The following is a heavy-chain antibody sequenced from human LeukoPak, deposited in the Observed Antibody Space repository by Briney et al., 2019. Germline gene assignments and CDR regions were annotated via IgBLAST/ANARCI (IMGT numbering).Heavy chain of an antibody. CDR3: ASRPFETTVVPWDFY. V-gene: IGHV5-10-1*04. CDR2: IDPSDSYT. Sequence: GESLKISCKGSGYSFTSYWISWVRQMPGKGLEWMGRIDPSDSYTNYSPSFQGQVTISADRSINTAYLQWSSLTASDTAMYYCASRPFETTVVPWDFYWGQGTQVTVSS. J-gene: IGHJ4*02. D-gene: IGHD4-23*01. CDR1: GYSFTSYW.